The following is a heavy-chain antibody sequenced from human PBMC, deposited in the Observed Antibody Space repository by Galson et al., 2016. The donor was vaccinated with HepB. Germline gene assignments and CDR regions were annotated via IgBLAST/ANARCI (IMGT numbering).Heavy chain of an antibody. CDR2: INHSGST. D-gene: IGHD3-22*01. CDR3: ARSRRYFYDTSAYSGGLLDF. Sequence: SETLSLTCVVYGGSFSGYYWSWIRQSPGKGLEWIGEINHSGSTNYNPSLKSRVTISVDTSRTQFSLRLTSVTAADTAVYYCARSRRYFYDTSAYSGGLLDFWGQGTLVTVSS. CDR1: GGSFSGYY. J-gene: IGHJ4*02. V-gene: IGHV4-34*01.